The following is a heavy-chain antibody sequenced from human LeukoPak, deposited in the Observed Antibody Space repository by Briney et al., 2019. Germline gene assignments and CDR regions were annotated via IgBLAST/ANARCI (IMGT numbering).Heavy chain of an antibody. CDR2: INHSGST. V-gene: IGHV4-34*01. Sequence: PSETLSLTCAVYGGSFSGYYWSWIRQPPGKGLEWIGEINHSGSTNYNPSLKSRVTISVDTSKNQFSLKLSSVTAADTAVYYCARESSSRSYWGQGTLVTVSS. J-gene: IGHJ4*02. CDR3: ARESSSRSY. D-gene: IGHD6-13*01. CDR1: GGSFSGYY.